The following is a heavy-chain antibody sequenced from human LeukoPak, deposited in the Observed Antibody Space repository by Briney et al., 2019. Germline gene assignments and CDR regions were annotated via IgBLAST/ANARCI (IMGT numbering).Heavy chain of an antibody. J-gene: IGHJ4*02. CDR2: IRSRGEAV. Sequence: GGSLRLSCEASGFNFSSYSMKWVRQTPGKGLEWVSYIRSRGEAVFYADSVKGRFTISRDDAKNSLYLQMKSLREEDTAVYYRARARWSSNGWFLGYWGRGTRVTVSS. CDR1: GFNFSSYS. V-gene: IGHV3-48*02. CDR3: ARARWSSNGWFLGY. D-gene: IGHD6-19*01.